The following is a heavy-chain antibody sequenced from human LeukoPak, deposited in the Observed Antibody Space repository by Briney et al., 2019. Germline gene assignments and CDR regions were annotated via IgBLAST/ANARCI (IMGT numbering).Heavy chain of an antibody. Sequence: EASVKVSCKASGYTFTDYYMHWVRQAPGQGFEWMGWINPNDGDTNYAQKFQGRVTMTRDTSISTAHMEVSRLRSDDTAVYYCARANFLYCSSSTCLFDYCGQGTLVTVSS. V-gene: IGHV1-2*02. J-gene: IGHJ4*02. CDR1: GYTFTDYY. CDR2: INPNDGDT. D-gene: IGHD2-2*01. CDR3: ARANFLYCSSSTCLFDY.